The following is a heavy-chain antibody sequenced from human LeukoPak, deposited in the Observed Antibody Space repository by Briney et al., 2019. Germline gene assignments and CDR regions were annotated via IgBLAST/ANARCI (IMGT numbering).Heavy chain of an antibody. V-gene: IGHV4-61*01. CDR1: GGSISSGCYY. CDR3: ARWEFDAFDI. Sequence: SETLSLTCPVSGGSISSGCYYWRWIRQHPGKGLEWIGYIYYSGSTNYNPSLKSRVTISVDTSKNQFSLKLSSVTAADTAVYYCARWEFDAFDIWGQGTMVTVSS. CDR2: IYYSGST. J-gene: IGHJ3*02. D-gene: IGHD3-10*01.